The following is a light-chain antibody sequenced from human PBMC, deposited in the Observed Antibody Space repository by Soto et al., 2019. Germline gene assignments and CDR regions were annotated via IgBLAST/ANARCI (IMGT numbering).Light chain of an antibody. CDR3: TSWHDSLNGHG. Sequence: PVMTQPRSASGAAGQRVTFYCSGSKSDIGSNYVFWYQQLPGMAPKLLIYRNSQRPSGVPDRFSGSKSGTSASLAISGLRSEDEADYYCTSWHDSLNGHGFGTVTKVTFL. J-gene: IGLJ1*01. V-gene: IGLV1-47*01. CDR1: KSDIGSNY. CDR2: RNS.